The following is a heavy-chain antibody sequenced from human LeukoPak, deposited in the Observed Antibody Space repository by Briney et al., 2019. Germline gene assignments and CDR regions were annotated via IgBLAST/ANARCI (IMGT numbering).Heavy chain of an antibody. CDR2: ISTSSIYI. CDR3: ARGNTNYGGYFDY. V-gene: IGHV3-21*01. Sequence: GGSLRLSCAASGFTFSSHSMNWVRQAPGKGLEWVSSISTSSIYIYYADSVKGRFTISRDNAKNSLSLQMNSLRAEDTAIYYCARGNTNYGGYFDYWGQGTLVTVSS. J-gene: IGHJ4*02. D-gene: IGHD4-23*01. CDR1: GFTFSSHS.